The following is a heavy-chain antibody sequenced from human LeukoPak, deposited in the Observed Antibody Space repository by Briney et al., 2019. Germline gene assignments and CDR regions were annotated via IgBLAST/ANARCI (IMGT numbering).Heavy chain of an antibody. J-gene: IGHJ6*03. D-gene: IGHD3-10*01. CDR1: GGSISIYY. CDR3: ARETSGTYYNPLGYMDV. CDR2: IFTSGIT. Sequence: SETLSLTCAVSGGSISIYYWNWIRQPAGKGLEWIGRIFTSGITNYNPSLKSRVTMSVDTSKNQFSLNLSSVIAADTAIYYCARETSGTYYNPLGYMDVWGKGTTVTVSS. V-gene: IGHV4-4*07.